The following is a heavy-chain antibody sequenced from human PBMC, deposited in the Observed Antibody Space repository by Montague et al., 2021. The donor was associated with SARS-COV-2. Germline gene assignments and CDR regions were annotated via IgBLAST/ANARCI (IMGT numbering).Heavy chain of an antibody. V-gene: IGHV4-39*01. CDR1: GGSISSSSYY. J-gene: IGHJ4*02. CDR2: IYYSGST. D-gene: IGHD3-3*01. CDR3: ARRPTSSITIFGVAQLRGGGDF. Sequence: SETLSLTCTVSGGSISSSSYYWGWIRQPPGKGLEWIGSIYYSGSTYYTPSLKSRVTISVDTSKNQFSLKLGSVTAADTAVYYCARRPTSSITIFGVAQLRGGGDFWGQGTLVTVSS.